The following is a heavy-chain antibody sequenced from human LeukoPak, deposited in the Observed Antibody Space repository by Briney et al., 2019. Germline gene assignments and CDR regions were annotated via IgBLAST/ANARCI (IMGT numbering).Heavy chain of an antibody. CDR3: ARNDYYFDF. CDR2: IYPGDSDT. Sequence: GESLKISCQGSGYRFTSYWIAWVRQMPGKGLEWMGIIYPGDSDTKYSPSFQGQVTISVDTTISTAYLQWSSLQASDTAMYYCARNDYYFDFWGQGSLVTVSS. V-gene: IGHV5-51*01. J-gene: IGHJ4*02. D-gene: IGHD3-10*01. CDR1: GYRFTSYW.